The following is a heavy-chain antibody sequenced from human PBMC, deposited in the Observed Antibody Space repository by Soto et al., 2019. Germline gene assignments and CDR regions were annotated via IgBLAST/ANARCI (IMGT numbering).Heavy chain of an antibody. Sequence: QVQLQQWGAGLLKPSETLSLTCAVYGGSFSGYYWSWIRQPPGKGVEWIGEINHSGSTNYNPSLKSRVTISVDTSKNHFALKLSSETAADTAVYDCARLGKFSIGRYFDYWGQVTLVSVSS. V-gene: IGHV4-34*01. J-gene: IGHJ4*02. D-gene: IGHD6-25*01. CDR1: GGSFSGYY. CDR2: INHSGST. CDR3: ARLGKFSIGRYFDY.